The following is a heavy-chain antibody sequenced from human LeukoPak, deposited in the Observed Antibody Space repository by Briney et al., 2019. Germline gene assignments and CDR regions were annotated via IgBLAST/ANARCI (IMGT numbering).Heavy chain of an antibody. J-gene: IGHJ5*02. CDR2: ISAYNGNT. V-gene: IGHV1-18*04. Sequence: ASVKVSCKASGYIFTGYYMHWVRQAPGQGLEWMGWISAYNGNTNYAQKLQGRVTMTTDTSTSTAYMELRSLRSDDTAVYYCARSPHGYDILTRSNWFDPWGQGTLVTVSS. CDR1: GYIFTGYY. CDR3: ARSPHGYDILTRSNWFDP. D-gene: IGHD3-9*01.